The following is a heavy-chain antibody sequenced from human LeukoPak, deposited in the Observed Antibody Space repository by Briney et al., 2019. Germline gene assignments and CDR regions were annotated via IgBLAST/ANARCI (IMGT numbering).Heavy chain of an antibody. CDR1: GTTISAFY. J-gene: IGHJ5*02. V-gene: IGHV4-4*09. Sequence: SETLSLTCTVSGTTISAFYWAWIRQSPGKGLEWIGYIYTGWTTNYNPSLYSRVIISVDTSKNQIFLKLRSVTAADTAVYFCARQFNDNGDYLGWFDPWGQGTLVTVSP. D-gene: IGHD4-17*01. CDR3: ARQFNDNGDYLGWFDP. CDR2: IYTGWTT.